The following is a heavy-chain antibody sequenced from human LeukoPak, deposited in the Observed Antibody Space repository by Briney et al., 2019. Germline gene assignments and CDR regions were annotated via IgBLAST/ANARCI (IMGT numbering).Heavy chain of an antibody. D-gene: IGHD2-8*01. Sequence: GASVKVSYKASGYTFTSYYMHWVRQAPGQGLEWMGIINPSGGSTSYAQKFQGRVTMTRDTSTSTVYMELSSLRSEDTAVYYCASLAIGYCTNGVCYDYWGQGTLVTVSS. J-gene: IGHJ4*02. V-gene: IGHV1-46*01. CDR2: INPSGGST. CDR3: ASLAIGYCTNGVCYDY. CDR1: GYTFTSYY.